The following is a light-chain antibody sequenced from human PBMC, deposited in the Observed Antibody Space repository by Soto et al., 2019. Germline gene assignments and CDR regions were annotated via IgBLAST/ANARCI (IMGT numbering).Light chain of an antibody. CDR1: QSISNW. J-gene: IGKJ1*01. V-gene: IGKV1-5*03. CDR2: KAS. Sequence: DIQMTQSPSTLSVSVGDTVTITCRASQSISNWLAWYQQKPGKAPQILISKASSLESGVPSRFSGSGSGTEFTLTISSLHPDDFATYYCQQYNGYRWTFGQGTKVEIK. CDR3: QQYNGYRWT.